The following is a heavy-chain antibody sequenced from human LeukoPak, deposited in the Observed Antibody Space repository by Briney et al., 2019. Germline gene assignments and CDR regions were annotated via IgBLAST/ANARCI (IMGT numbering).Heavy chain of an antibody. CDR2: IYYSGST. V-gene: IGHV4-39*07. D-gene: IGHD3-10*01. Sequence: SETLSLTCTVSGGSISSSSCYWGWIRQPPGKGLEWIGSIYYSGSTYYNPSLKGRVTISVDTSKNQFSLKLSSVTAADTAVYYCARGRITMVRGVTPFDYWGQGTLVTVSS. CDR3: ARGRITMVRGVTPFDY. J-gene: IGHJ4*02. CDR1: GGSISSSSCY.